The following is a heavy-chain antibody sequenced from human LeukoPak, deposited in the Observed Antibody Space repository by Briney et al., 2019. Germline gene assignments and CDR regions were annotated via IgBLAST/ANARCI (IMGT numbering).Heavy chain of an antibody. D-gene: IGHD3-10*01. CDR3: ARENGRGVISPYYDL. CDR2: INPSGGST. V-gene: IGHV1-46*01. Sequence: ASVKVSCKASGYTFTSYYMHWVRQAPGQGLEWMGIINPSGGSTSYAQKFQGRVTMTRDTSTSTVYMELSSLRSEDTAVYYCARENGRGVISPYYDLWGQGTLVTVSS. CDR1: GYTFTSYY. J-gene: IGHJ4*02.